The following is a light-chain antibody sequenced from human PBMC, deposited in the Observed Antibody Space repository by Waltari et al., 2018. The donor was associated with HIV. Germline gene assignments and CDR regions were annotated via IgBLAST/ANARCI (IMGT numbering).Light chain of an antibody. J-gene: IGLJ2*01. Sequence: QPVLTQPPSMSAAPGQNITIACAVTTSHIGRVFFSWYQQLPGTAPKLLIYDDDKRPSGIPDRFSGSKSGTSATLGITGLQPGDEGDYHCGTWDRFLRVGVFGGGTKLTVL. CDR3: GTWDRFLRVGV. CDR2: DDD. CDR1: TSHIGRVF. V-gene: IGLV1-51*01.